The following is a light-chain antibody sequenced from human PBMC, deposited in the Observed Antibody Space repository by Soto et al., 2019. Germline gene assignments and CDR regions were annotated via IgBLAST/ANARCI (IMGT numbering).Light chain of an antibody. J-gene: IGKJ5*01. V-gene: IGKV1-39*01. CDR2: GAS. CDR3: QQGYSTTPIT. Sequence: DIQMTQSPSSLSAAIGERVTITCRASQSIKNYLNWYQHKPGAAPKLLIFGASNLESGVPSRFSGSGSGTEFTLSISSLQPEDFATYYCQQGYSTTPITFGQGTRLEIK. CDR1: QSIKNY.